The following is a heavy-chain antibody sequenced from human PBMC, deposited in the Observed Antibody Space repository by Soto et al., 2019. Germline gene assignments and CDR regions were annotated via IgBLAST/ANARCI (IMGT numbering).Heavy chain of an antibody. J-gene: IGHJ4*02. V-gene: IGHV3-48*02. CDR2: ISSGGLNT. CDR1: GFTLNTYS. CDR3: VRGSRGPDNFYFDY. Sequence: GGSLRLSCAASGFTLNTYSMNWVRQAPGQGLEWVSYISSGGLNTFYADSVKGRFTISRDNVKDSLHLQMNSLRDEDTAVYYCVRGSRGPDNFYFDYWGQGTLVTVSS. D-gene: IGHD3-9*01.